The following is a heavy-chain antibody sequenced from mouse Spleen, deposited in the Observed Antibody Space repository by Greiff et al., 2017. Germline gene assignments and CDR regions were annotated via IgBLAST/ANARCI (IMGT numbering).Heavy chain of an antibody. V-gene: IGHV1-54*01. D-gene: IGHD2-5*01. J-gene: IGHJ3*01. CDR2: INPGSGGT. CDR1: GYAFTNYL. CDR3: ARSDSNQAWFAY. Sequence: VQLQQSGAELVRPGTSVKVSCKASGYAFTNYLIEWVKQRPGQGLEWIGVINPGSGGTNYNEKFKGKATLTADKSSSTAYMQLSSLTSEDSAVYFCARSDSNQAWFAYWGQGTLVTVSA.